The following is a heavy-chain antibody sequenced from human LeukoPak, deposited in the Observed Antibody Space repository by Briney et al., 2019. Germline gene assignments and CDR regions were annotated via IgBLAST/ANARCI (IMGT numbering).Heavy chain of an antibody. J-gene: IGHJ4*02. Sequence: PSETLSLTCAVYGGSFSGYYWSWIRQPPGKGLEWIGEINHSGSTNYNPSLKSRVTISVDTSKNQFSLKLSSVTAADTAVYYCARHLYGTYYFDYWGQGTLVTVSS. V-gene: IGHV4-34*01. CDR1: GGSFSGYY. D-gene: IGHD4-17*01. CDR2: INHSGST. CDR3: ARHLYGTYYFDY.